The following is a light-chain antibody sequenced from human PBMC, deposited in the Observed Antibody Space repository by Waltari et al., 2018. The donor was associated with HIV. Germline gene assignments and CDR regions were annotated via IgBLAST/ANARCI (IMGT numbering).Light chain of an antibody. J-gene: IGKJ3*01. CDR1: QSINNN. V-gene: IGKV1-39*01. CDR2: AAS. CDR3: QQSYSTLPFT. Sequence: DIQMTQSPSSLSASVGDRVTITCRASQSINNNLNWYQQKPGKAPNLLIYAASSLQSGVPSRFSGSGSGTDFTLTISSLQPEDFATYYCQQSYSTLPFTFGPGTKVDIK.